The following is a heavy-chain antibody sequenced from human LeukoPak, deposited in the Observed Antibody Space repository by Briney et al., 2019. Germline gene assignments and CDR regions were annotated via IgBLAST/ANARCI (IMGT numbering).Heavy chain of an antibody. J-gene: IGHJ4*02. V-gene: IGHV5-51*01. CDR3: ARTQSSGYFSAFDY. CDR2: IYPGDSDT. Sequence: GESLKISCRGSGYSFTSDWIGWVRQMPGKGLEWMGIIYPGDSDTRYSPSFQGQVTISADKSINTAYLRWSSLKASDTAMYYCARTQSSGYFSAFDYWGQGTLVTVSS. CDR1: GYSFTSDW. D-gene: IGHD3-22*01.